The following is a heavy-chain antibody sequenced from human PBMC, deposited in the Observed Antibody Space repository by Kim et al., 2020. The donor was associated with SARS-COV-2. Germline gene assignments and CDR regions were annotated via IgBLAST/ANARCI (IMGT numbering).Heavy chain of an antibody. Sequence: SETLSLTCAVSRGSVSIGDYFWSWIRQHPGKGLEWIDFIFYNGSTYYNPSLKSRVTISVDTSKNQFSLRLSSVTAADTAIYYCAREVRAVAHISWFDPWGQGTLVTVSS. CDR1: RGSVSIGDYF. J-gene: IGHJ5*02. D-gene: IGHD6-19*01. V-gene: IGHV4-31*11. CDR2: IFYNGST. CDR3: AREVRAVAHISWFDP.